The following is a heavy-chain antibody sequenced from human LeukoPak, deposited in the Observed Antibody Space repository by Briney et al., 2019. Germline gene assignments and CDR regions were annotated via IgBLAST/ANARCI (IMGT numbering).Heavy chain of an antibody. CDR2: IVSNSDGGTV. V-gene: IGHV3-15*04. CDR3: TLDLVSLWDH. CDR1: GLIFNGAL. Sequence: GGALRLSCTTSGLIFNGALMCWVRQAPGKGLEWLGRIVSNSDGGTVDYAAPVKGRFTISRDDSKDTLYLQMNSLKTEDTAVYYCTLDLVSLWDHWGQGALVTVSS. D-gene: IGHD6-13*01. J-gene: IGHJ4*02.